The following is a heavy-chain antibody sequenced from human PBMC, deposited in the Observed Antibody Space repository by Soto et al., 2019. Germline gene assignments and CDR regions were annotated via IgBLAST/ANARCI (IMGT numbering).Heavy chain of an antibody. J-gene: IGHJ2*01. CDR2: INAGNGNT. CDR3: ARDVSGGTYPWFFDL. Sequence: GASVTVSCKASGYTFTSYAMHWVRQAPGQRREWMGWINAGNGNTKYSQKFQGRVTITRDTSASTAYMELSSLRSEDTAVYYCARDVSGGTYPWFFDLWGRGTLVTVSS. CDR1: GYTFTSYA. D-gene: IGHD1-26*01. V-gene: IGHV1-3*01.